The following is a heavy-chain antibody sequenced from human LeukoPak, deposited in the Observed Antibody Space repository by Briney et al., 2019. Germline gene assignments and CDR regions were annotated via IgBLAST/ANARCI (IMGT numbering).Heavy chain of an antibody. CDR1: GFTFSSYA. J-gene: IGHJ4*02. V-gene: IGHV3-53*01. D-gene: IGHD2-21*02. CDR2: IYSGGST. Sequence: PGGSLRLSCAASGFTFSSYAMSWVRQAPGKGLEWVSVIYSGGSTYYADSVKGRFTISRDNSKNTLYLQMNSLRAEDTAVYYCARGEGGGDCYFDYWGQGTLVTVSS. CDR3: ARGEGGGDCYFDY.